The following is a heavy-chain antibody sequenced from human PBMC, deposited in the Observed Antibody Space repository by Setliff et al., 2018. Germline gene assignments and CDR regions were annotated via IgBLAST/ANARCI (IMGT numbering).Heavy chain of an antibody. V-gene: IGHV4-34*01. Sequence: SETLSLTCGASGGSFSDYYWTWIRQPPGKGLEWIGEINHSGNTNYNPSLKSRVTISVDTSKNQFSLRLSSVTAADTAVYYCARGGTYRYFDYWGQGTLVTVSS. CDR1: GGSFSDYY. CDR2: INHSGNT. J-gene: IGHJ4*02. CDR3: ARGGTYRYFDY.